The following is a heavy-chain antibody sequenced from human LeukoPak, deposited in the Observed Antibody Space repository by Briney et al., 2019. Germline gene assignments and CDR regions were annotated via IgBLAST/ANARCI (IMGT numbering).Heavy chain of an antibody. CDR3: ARWVIVDQVGNDY. V-gene: IGHV1-2*06. J-gene: IGHJ4*01. CDR1: GYTFTGYY. CDR2: INPNSGGT. D-gene: IGHD3-22*01. Sequence: ASVKVSRKASGYTFTGYYMHWVRQAPGQGLEWMGRINPNSGGTNYAQKFQGRVTMTRDTSISTAYMELSRLRSDDTAVYYCARWVIVDQVGNDYWGQEPWSPSPQ.